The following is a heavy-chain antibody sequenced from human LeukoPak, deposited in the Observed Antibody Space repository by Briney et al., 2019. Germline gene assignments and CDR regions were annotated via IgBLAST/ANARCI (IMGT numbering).Heavy chain of an antibody. CDR3: AKDLNDYSPYYFDY. J-gene: IGHJ4*02. CDR2: ISGSGSSA. CDR1: GITLRSYA. Sequence: PGGSLRLSCAASGITLRSYAMSWVRQAPGQGLEWVSGISGSGSSAYYADSVRGRFTISRDNSKNTLYLQMNSLRAEDTAIYYCAKDLNDYSPYYFDYWGQGTLVTVSS. V-gene: IGHV3-23*01. D-gene: IGHD4-11*01.